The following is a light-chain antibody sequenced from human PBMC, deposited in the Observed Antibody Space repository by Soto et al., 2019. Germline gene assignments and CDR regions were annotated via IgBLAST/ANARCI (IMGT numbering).Light chain of an antibody. CDR1: QGILTY. J-gene: IGKJ1*01. Sequence: DIQMTQSPSTLSGSVGDRVTITCRASQGILTYLAWYQQKPGQVPELLIQAASTLQPGVPSRFSGSGSGTEFNLTINSLKPDDVATYYCKKYDSAPRTFAQGT. CDR2: AAS. V-gene: IGKV1-27*01. CDR3: KKYDSAPRT.